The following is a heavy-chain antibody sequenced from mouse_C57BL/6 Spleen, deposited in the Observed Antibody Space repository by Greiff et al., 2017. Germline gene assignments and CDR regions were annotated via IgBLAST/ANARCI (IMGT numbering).Heavy chain of an antibody. V-gene: IGHV2-4*01. Sequence: VQGVESGPGLVQPSQSLSITCTVSGFSLTSYGVHWVRQPPGKGLEWLGVIWSGGSTDYNAAFISRLSISKDNSKSQVFFKMNSLQADDTAIYYCAKSGFYAMDYWGQGTSVTVSS. CDR3: AKSGFYAMDY. J-gene: IGHJ4*01. D-gene: IGHD4-1*01. CDR2: IWSGGST. CDR1: GFSLTSYG.